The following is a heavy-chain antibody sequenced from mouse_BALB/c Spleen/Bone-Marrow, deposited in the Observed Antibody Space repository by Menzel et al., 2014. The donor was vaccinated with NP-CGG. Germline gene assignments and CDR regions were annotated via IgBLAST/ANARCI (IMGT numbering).Heavy chain of an antibody. CDR3: AKGGYGSSYVRYYAMDY. V-gene: IGHV1-77*01. D-gene: IGHD1-1*01. CDR2: IYPGSGNT. Sequence: VQLQQSGAELARPGASVKLSCKASGYTFTDYYINWVKQRTGQGLEWIGEIYPGSGNTYYNEKFKGKATLTADKSPSTAYMQLSSLTSEDSAVYFCAKGGYGSSYVRYYAMDYWGQGTSVTVSS. CDR1: GYTFTDYY. J-gene: IGHJ4*01.